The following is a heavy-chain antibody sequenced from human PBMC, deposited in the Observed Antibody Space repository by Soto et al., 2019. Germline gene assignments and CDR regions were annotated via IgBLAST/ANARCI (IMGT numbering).Heavy chain of an antibody. D-gene: IGHD5-12*01. V-gene: IGHV4-59*01. CDR3: ARGRSGYDYSYYYGIDV. Sequence: SETLSLTCTVSGGSISSYYWSWIRQPPGKGLEWIGYIYYSGSTNYNPSLKSRVTISVDTSKNQFSLKLSSVTAADTAVYYCARGRSGYDYSYYYGIDVWGPGTPLTVSS. CDR1: GGSISSYY. CDR2: IYYSGST. J-gene: IGHJ6*02.